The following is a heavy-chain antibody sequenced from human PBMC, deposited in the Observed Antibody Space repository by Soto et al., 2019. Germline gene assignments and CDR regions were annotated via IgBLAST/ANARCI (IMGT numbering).Heavy chain of an antibody. J-gene: IGHJ4*02. V-gene: IGHV4-4*02. CDR1: GASVSSTTSGHW. CDR3: ARMVGATLVDF. CDR2: IYHSGST. Sequence: QVQLQESGPGLVRPSGTLSLTCAVSGASVSSTTSGHWWSWVRQPPGKGLEWLGEIYHSGSTNYSPSLKSRVTMSVDKSKNQFSLNLNSVTAADTAVYYCARMVGATLVDFWGQGTLVTVSS. D-gene: IGHD1-26*01.